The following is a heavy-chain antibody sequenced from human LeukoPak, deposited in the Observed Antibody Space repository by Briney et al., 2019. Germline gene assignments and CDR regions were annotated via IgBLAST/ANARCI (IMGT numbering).Heavy chain of an antibody. D-gene: IGHD3-10*01. CDR2: IYHSGST. V-gene: IGHV4-30-2*01. Sequence: SQTLSLTCTVAVGSISSGGYYWSWIRQPPGKGLEWIGYIYHSGSTYYNPSLKSRVTISVDRSKNQFSLKLSSVTAADTAVYYCARVLEMVRGVIIELGIDYWGQGTLVTVSS. J-gene: IGHJ4*02. CDR1: VGSISSGGYY. CDR3: ARVLEMVRGVIIELGIDY.